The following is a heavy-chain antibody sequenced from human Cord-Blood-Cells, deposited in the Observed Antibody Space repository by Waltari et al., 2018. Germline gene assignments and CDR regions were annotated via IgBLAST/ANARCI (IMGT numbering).Heavy chain of an antibody. V-gene: IGHV4-34*01. CDR1: GGSFSGSY. J-gene: IGHJ4*02. Sequence: QVQLQQWGAGLLKPSETLSLTCAVYGGSFSGSYWSWLRQPPGKGLAWIGEINHSGSTNYNPSLKSRVTISVDTSKNQFSLKLSSVTAADTAVYYCARSHGRRFSYVIVGATYYFDYWGQGTLVTVSS. D-gene: IGHD1-26*01. CDR2: INHSGST. CDR3: ARSHGRRFSYVIVGATYYFDY.